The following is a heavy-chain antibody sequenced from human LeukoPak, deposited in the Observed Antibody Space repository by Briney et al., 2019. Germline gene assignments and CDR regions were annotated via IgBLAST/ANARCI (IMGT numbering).Heavy chain of an antibody. D-gene: IGHD3-9*01. V-gene: IGHV3-7*01. Sequence: GGSLRLSCAASGFTFSNYWMTWVRRAPGKGLEWVANIRRDGSETHYVDSVMGRFTISRDNAKNSLYLQMNSLRAEDTAVYYCARGRHYDILTGYYPLGWYFDYWGQGTLVSVSS. CDR1: GFTFSNYW. CDR3: ARGRHYDILTGYYPLGWYFDY. CDR2: IRRDGSET. J-gene: IGHJ4*02.